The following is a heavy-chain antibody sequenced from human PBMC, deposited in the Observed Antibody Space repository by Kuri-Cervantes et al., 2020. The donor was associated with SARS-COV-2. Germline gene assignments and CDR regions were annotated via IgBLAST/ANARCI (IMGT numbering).Heavy chain of an antibody. J-gene: IGHJ6*03. V-gene: IGHV3-49*04. Sequence: GESLKISCTASGFTFGDYAMSWVRQAPGKGLEWVGFIRSKAYGGTTEYAASVKGRFTISRDDSKSIAYLQMNSLKTEDTAVYYCTRYDFWSGYYGYMDVWGKGTTVNVSS. D-gene: IGHD3-3*01. CDR1: GFTFGDYA. CDR3: TRYDFWSGYYGYMDV. CDR2: IRSKAYGGTT.